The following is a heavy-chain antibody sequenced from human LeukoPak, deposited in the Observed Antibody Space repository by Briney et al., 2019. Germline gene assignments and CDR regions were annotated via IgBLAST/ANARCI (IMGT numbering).Heavy chain of an antibody. CDR1: GFTLDDYG. CDR3: AREFGLAGPYFDY. Sequence: GGSLRLSCAASGFTLDDYGMSWVRQAPGKGLEWVSGINWNGGSTAYADSVKGRFTISRDNAKNSLYLQMNSLRAEDTALYYCAREFGLAGPYFDYWGQGTLVTVSS. V-gene: IGHV3-20*04. D-gene: IGHD3-3*01. CDR2: INWNGGST. J-gene: IGHJ4*02.